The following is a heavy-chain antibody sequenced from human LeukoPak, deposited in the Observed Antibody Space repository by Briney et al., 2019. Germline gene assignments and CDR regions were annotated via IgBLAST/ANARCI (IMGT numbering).Heavy chain of an antibody. J-gene: IGHJ4*02. Sequence: GSLRLSRAASGFTFSSYWMGWVRQAPGKRLEWVANMNIDGSEKYYADSAKGRFTISRDNARNSVYLQMNSLRVEDTAVYYCARDPVEWELLLDYWGQGTLVTVSS. CDR3: ARDPVEWELLLDY. CDR1: GFTFSSYW. V-gene: IGHV3-7*01. CDR2: MNIDGSEK. D-gene: IGHD1-26*01.